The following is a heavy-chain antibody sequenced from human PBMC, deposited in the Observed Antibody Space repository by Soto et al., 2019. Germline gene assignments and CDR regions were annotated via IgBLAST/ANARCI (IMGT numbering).Heavy chain of an antibody. CDR1: GGTFSSYA. D-gene: IGHD6-19*01. CDR2: IIPIFGTA. V-gene: IGHV1-69*06. Sequence: QVQLVQSGAEVKKPGSSVKVSCKASGGTFSSYAISWVRQAPGQGLEWMGGIIPIFGTANYAQKFQGRVTITADKFKSKAYMELSSLRSEGTAVYYCASGGTGYSSGWWYFDSWGQGTLVTVSS. J-gene: IGHJ4*02. CDR3: ASGGTGYSSGWWYFDS.